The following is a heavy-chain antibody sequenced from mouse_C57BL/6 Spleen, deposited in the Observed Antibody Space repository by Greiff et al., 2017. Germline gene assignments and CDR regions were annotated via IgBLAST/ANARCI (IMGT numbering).Heavy chain of an antibody. Sequence: QVQLQQPGAELVKPGASVKMSCKASGYTFTSYWITWVKQRPGQGLEWIGDIYPGSGSTNYNEKFKSKATLTVDTSSSTAYMQLSSLTSEDSAVYHCARGKQGNYYAMDYWGQGTSVTVSS. CDR2: IYPGSGST. V-gene: IGHV1-55*01. CDR1: GYTFTSYW. CDR3: ARGKQGNYYAMDY. J-gene: IGHJ4*01. D-gene: IGHD6-1*01.